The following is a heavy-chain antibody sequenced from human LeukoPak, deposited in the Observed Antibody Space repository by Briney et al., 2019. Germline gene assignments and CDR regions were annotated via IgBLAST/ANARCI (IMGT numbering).Heavy chain of an antibody. CDR2: IIPIFGTA. CDR1: GGTFSSYA. V-gene: IGHV1-69*06. J-gene: IGHJ4*02. D-gene: IGHD4-23*01. CDR3: ARDGIYGGNSLPGY. Sequence: GASVKVSCKASGGTFSSYAICWVRQAPGQGLEWMGGIIPIFGTANYAQKFQGRVTITADKSTSTAYMELSSLRSEDTAVYYCARDGIYGGNSLPGYWGQGTLVTVSS.